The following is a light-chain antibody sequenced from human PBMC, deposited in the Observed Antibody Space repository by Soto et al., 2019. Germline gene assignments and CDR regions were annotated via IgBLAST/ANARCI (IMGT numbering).Light chain of an antibody. CDR3: QQSYKMPS. J-gene: IGKJ5*01. Sequence: DIQITQSPSSLSASVGDRLTLTCRASRNVSIYLNWYQHKPGKGPTLLIHATSNLQIGVPSRFSGSGSGTEFTLTISSLEPEDFGTYYCQQSYKMPSFGQGTRLEI. V-gene: IGKV1-39*01. CDR1: RNVSIY. CDR2: ATS.